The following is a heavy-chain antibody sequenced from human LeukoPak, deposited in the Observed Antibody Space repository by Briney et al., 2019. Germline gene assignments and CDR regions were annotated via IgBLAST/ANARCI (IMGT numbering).Heavy chain of an antibody. J-gene: IGHJ6*03. V-gene: IGHV3-30*02. CDR2: IRYDGSNK. Sequence: GGSLRLSCAASGFTFSSYGMHWVRQAPGKGLEWVAFIRYDGSNKYYADSVKGRFTISRDNSKNTLYLQMNSLRAEDTAVYYCAKTLVGAHYYYYMDVWGKGTTVTVSS. D-gene: IGHD1-26*01. CDR1: GFTFSSYG. CDR3: AKTLVGAHYYYYMDV.